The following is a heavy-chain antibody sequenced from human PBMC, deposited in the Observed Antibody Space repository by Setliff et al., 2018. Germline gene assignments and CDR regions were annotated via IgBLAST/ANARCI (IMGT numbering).Heavy chain of an antibody. CDR2: ININNFNT. D-gene: IGHD2-2*01. CDR3: SRLVRFCTRTSCQRLSGDEY. Sequence: ASVKVSCKASGYTFTNFGITWVRQAPGQGLEWMGWININNFNTKYAQKLQDRVTLTADTSTTTAYLQLTNLRSDDTAIYFCSRLVRFCTRTSCQRLSGDEYWGQGALVTVSS. J-gene: IGHJ4*02. V-gene: IGHV1-18*01. CDR1: GYTFTNFG.